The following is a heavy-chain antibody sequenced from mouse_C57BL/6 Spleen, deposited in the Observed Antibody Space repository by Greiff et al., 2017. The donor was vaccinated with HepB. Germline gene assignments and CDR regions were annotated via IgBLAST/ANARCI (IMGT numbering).Heavy chain of an antibody. CDR3: ARDPEIYYYAMDY. CDR2: ISDGGSYT. D-gene: IGHD3-1*01. J-gene: IGHJ4*01. Sequence: EVKLMESGGGLVKPGGSLKLSCAASGFTFSSYAMSWVRQTPEKRLEWVATISDGGSYTYYPDNVKGRFTISRDNAKNNLYLQMRHLKSEDTAMYYCARDPEIYYYAMDYWGQGTSVTVSS. CDR1: GFTFSSYA. V-gene: IGHV5-4*01.